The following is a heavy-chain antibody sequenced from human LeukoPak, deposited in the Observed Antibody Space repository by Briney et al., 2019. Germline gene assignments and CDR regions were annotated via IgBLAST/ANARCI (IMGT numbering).Heavy chain of an antibody. Sequence: GSLRLSCAASGFTFSSYSMNWVRQAPGKGLEWVSSISSSSSYIYYADSVKGRFTISRDNAKNSLYLQMNSLRAEDTAVYYCARDSGEGYYTVWGQGTLVTVSS. CDR3: ARDSGEGYYTV. V-gene: IGHV3-21*01. CDR2: ISSSSSYI. CDR1: GFTFSSYS. J-gene: IGHJ4*02. D-gene: IGHD3-3*01.